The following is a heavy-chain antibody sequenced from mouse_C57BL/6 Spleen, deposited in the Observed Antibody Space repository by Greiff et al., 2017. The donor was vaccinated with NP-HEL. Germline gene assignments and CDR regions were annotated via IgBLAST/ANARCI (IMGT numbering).Heavy chain of an antibody. CDR1: GYTFTSYW. D-gene: IGHD1-1*01. J-gene: IGHJ4*01. CDR3: ARGDYYGSSYVDYAMDY. V-gene: IGHV1-55*01. CDR2: IYPGSGST. Sequence: QVQLQQSGAELVKPGASVKMSCKASGYTFTSYWITWVKQRPGQGLEWIGDIYPGSGSTNYNEKFKSKATLTVDTSSSTAYMQLSSLTSEDSAVYYCARGDYYGSSYVDYAMDYWGQGTSVTVSS.